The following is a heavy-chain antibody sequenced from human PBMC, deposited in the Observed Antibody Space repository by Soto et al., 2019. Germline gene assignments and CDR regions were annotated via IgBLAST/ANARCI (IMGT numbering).Heavy chain of an antibody. D-gene: IGHD2-15*01. V-gene: IGHV3-48*02. Sequence: PGGSLRLSCAASGFTFSSYSMNWVRQAPGKGLEWVSYISSSSSTIYYADSVKGRFTISRDNAKNSLYLQMNSLRDEDTAVYYCARVDGYCSGGSCGMDVWGQGTKVTVSS. CDR1: GFTFSSYS. CDR3: ARVDGYCSGGSCGMDV. J-gene: IGHJ6*02. CDR2: ISSSSSTI.